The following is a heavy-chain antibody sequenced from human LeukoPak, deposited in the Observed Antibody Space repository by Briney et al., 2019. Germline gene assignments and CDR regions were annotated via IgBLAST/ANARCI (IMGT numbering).Heavy chain of an antibody. Sequence: SETLSLTCTVSGTSISSYYWNWIRQPAGKGLEWIGRIGRISTSGNTNYNPSLKSRVTLSLDTSKNRFSLKLSSVTAADTAVYYCARDQPGSGWYLGYYDSSGYYEYWGQGTLVTVSS. V-gene: IGHV4-4*07. CDR3: ARDQPGSGWYLGYYDSSGYYEY. D-gene: IGHD3-22*01. CDR2: ISTSGNT. CDR1: GTSISSYY. J-gene: IGHJ4*02.